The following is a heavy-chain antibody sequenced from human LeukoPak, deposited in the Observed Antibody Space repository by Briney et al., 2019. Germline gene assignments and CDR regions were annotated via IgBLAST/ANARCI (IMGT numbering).Heavy chain of an antibody. J-gene: IGHJ5*02. Sequence: ASVKVSCKASGYSFTNYDINWVRQAPGQGLEWMGWMNPNSGDTGYAQKFQGRVFMTRDTSINTAYMELSRLRSEDTAVYYCATDGRGSRSSWFDPWGQGTLVSDSS. V-gene: IGHV1-8*02. CDR2: MNPNSGDT. CDR3: ATDGRGSRSSWFDP. D-gene: IGHD3-10*01. CDR1: GYSFTNYD.